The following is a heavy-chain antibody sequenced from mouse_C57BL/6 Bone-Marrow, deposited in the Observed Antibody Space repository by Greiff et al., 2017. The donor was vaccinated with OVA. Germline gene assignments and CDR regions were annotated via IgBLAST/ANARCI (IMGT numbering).Heavy chain of an antibody. CDR1: GYTFTSYG. CDR3: ARRFLTLPPWFAD. V-gene: IGHV1-81*01. J-gene: IGHJ3*01. CDR2: IYPRSGNT. Sequence: QVQLQQSGAELARPGASVKLSCKASGYTFTSYGISWVKQRTGQGLEWIGEIYPRSGNTYYNEKFKGKATLTADKSSSTAYMELRSLTSEDSAVYFCARRFLTLPPWFADWGQGTLVTVSA. D-gene: IGHD2-10*01.